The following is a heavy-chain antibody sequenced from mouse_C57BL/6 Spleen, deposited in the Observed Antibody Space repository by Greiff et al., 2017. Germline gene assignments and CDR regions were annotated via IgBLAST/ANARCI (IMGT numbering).Heavy chain of an antibody. CDR2: IYPGDGDT. D-gene: IGHD2-12*01. J-gene: IGHJ3*01. CDR1: GYAFSSSW. Sequence: SGPELVKPGASVKISCKASGYAFSSSWMNWVKQRPGKGLEWIGRIYPGDGDTNYNGKFKGKATLTADKSSSTAYMQLSSLTSEDSAVYFCAYYSPLAYWGQGTLVTVSA. V-gene: IGHV1-82*01. CDR3: AYYSPLAY.